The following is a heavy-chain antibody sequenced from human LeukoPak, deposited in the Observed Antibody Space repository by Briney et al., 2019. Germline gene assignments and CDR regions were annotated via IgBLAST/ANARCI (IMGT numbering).Heavy chain of an antibody. V-gene: IGHV4-39*07. CDR1: GGSISSSSYY. CDR3: ARSRGVVNVFDY. J-gene: IGHJ4*02. Sequence: SETLSLTCTVSGGSISSSSYYWGWIRQPPGKGLGWIGSIYYSGSTYYNPSLKSRVTISVDTSKNQFSLQLNSVTPEDTAVYYCARSRGVVNVFDYWGQGTLVTVSS. CDR2: IYYSGST. D-gene: IGHD3-3*01.